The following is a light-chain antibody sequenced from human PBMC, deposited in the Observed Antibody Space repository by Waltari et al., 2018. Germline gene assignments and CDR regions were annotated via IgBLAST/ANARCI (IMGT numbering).Light chain of an antibody. J-gene: IGKJ3*01. V-gene: IGKV4-1*01. CDR3: QQFFLTPFT. CDR1: QSVFYTSNNNNY. Sequence: DIVMTQSPDSLAVSLGERATINCKSSQSVFYTSNNNNYLAWYQQKPGQPPKLLIYWASTRESGVPDRFSGSGSGTEFTLTISNLQPEDVAVYYCQQFFLTPFTFGPGTKVNIK. CDR2: WAS.